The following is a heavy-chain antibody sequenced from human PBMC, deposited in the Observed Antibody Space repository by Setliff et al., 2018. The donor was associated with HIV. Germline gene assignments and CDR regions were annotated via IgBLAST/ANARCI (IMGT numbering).Heavy chain of an antibody. V-gene: IGHV1-3*01. CDR2: INAGNGDT. J-gene: IGHJ3*02. D-gene: IGHD2-15*01. CDR1: GYTFTNYA. Sequence: GASVKVSCKASGYTFTNYAIHWVRQAPGQRLEWMGWINAGNGDTKYSQKFQGRVTMTRDTSTSTVYMELSSLRSEDTAVYYCASPVVTTPHDAFDIWGQGTMVTVSS. CDR3: ASPVVTTPHDAFDI.